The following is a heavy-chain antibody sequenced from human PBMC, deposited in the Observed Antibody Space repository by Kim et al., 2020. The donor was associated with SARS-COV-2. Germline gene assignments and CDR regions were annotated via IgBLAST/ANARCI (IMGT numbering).Heavy chain of an antibody. CDR3: AKDSHPGGNFYYYYYMDV. Sequence: VKGRLTISRDNSKNTVDLQMNSLRAEDTAVYYCAKDSHPGGNFYYYYYMDVWGTGTTVTVSS. V-gene: IGHV3-30*02. J-gene: IGHJ6*03. D-gene: IGHD2-21*01.